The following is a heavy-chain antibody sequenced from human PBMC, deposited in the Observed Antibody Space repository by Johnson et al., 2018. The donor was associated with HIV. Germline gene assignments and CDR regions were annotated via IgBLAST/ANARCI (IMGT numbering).Heavy chain of an antibody. Sequence: VQLVESGGGVVQPGGSLRLSCAASGFTFSSYWMSWVRQAPGKGLEWVANIKQDGSEKYYVDSVKGRFTISRDNSKNTLYLQINSLRAEDTAVYYCVGGSPDDAFDIWGQGTMVTVSS. V-gene: IGHV3-7*04. D-gene: IGHD3-10*01. CDR2: IKQDGSEK. J-gene: IGHJ3*02. CDR3: VGGSPDDAFDI. CDR1: GFTFSSYW.